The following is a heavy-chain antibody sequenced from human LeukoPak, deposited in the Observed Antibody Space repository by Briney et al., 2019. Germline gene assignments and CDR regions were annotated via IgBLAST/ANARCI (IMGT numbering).Heavy chain of an antibody. CDR2: IWYDGSNK. CDR3: AREGALAPGATTLYYYYGMDV. Sequence: PGGSLRLSCAASGFTFSSYGMHWVRQAPGKGLEWVAVIWYDGSNKYYADSVKGRFTISRDNSKNTLYLQMNSLRAEDTAVYYCAREGALAPGATTLYYYYGMDVWGKGTTVTVSS. V-gene: IGHV3-33*01. J-gene: IGHJ6*04. CDR1: GFTFSSYG. D-gene: IGHD1-26*01.